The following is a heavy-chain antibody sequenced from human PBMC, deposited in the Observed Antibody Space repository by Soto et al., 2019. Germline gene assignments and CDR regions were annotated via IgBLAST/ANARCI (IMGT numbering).Heavy chain of an antibody. Sequence: PSETLSLTCTVSGGSISSNYWTWIRQPPGKGLEWIGYVYNSGSTNYNPSLKSRVTISEDTSKSQFSLKVSSMTAADTAVYYCARYRRGAVAGYTLDNWGQGILVTVSS. CDR1: GGSISSNY. D-gene: IGHD6-13*01. CDR3: ARYRRGAVAGYTLDN. CDR2: VYNSGST. V-gene: IGHV4-59*01. J-gene: IGHJ4*02.